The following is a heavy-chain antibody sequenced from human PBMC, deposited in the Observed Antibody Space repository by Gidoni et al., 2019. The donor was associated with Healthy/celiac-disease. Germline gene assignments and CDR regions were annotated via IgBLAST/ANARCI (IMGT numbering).Heavy chain of an antibody. CDR1: GYTFTGYY. D-gene: IGHD3-22*01. CDR2: INPNRGGT. J-gene: IGHJ4*02. CDR3: ARGALYYYDSSGYGPAGY. Sequence: HVQLVQSGAEVKKPGASVQVSFKASGYTFTGYYRHWVRQAPGQGLEWMGWINPNRGGTNYAQKFKGRVTMTRDTSISTAYMELSRLRSDDTAVYYCARGALYYYDSSGYGPAGYWGQGTLVTVSS. V-gene: IGHV1-2*02.